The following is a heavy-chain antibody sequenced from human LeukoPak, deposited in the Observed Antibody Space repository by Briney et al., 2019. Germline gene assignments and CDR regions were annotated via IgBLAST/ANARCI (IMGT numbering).Heavy chain of an antibody. Sequence: GGSLRLSCAASGFTFSSYAMSWVRQAPGKGLEWVSSISYTGTYIYYADSVKGRFTISRDNAQNSLYLQMSSLRAEDTAICYCVRDRGTYRPIDYWGQGTLVTVSS. CDR2: ISYTGTYI. CDR3: VRDRGTYRPIDY. J-gene: IGHJ4*02. D-gene: IGHD1-26*01. V-gene: IGHV3-21*04. CDR1: GFTFSSYA.